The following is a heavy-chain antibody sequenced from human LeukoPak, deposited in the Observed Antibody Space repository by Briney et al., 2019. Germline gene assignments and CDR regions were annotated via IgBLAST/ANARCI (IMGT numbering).Heavy chain of an antibody. CDR3: AKDRHAPGRYCSSTSCFPFDS. J-gene: IGHJ5*01. V-gene: IGHV3-23*01. CDR2: ITVSSGGT. Sequence: GGTLRLSCEASGFTFRSYTMNWVRQAPGKGLEWVSSITVSSGGTFYADSVKGRFTISRDNTKNTLYLQMNSLRAEDTAVYYCAKDRHAPGRYCSSTSCFPFDSWGQGTLVTVSS. D-gene: IGHD2-2*01. CDR1: GFTFRSYT.